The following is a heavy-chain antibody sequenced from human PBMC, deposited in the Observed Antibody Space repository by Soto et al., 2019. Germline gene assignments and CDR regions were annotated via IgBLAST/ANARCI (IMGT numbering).Heavy chain of an antibody. CDR1: GVTFTNDI. Sequence: QVQLVQSGAEVKKPGSSVKVSCKASGVTFTNDIITWVRQAPGQVLEWMGRIIPLLDIANYAQKFQGRVTITADKSTSTAYMELNSLRSEDTAVYYCVRDSPIGSTYSGYDGIDYWGQGTLVTVSS. V-gene: IGHV1-69*08. D-gene: IGHD5-12*01. CDR3: VRDSPIGSTYSGYDGIDY. J-gene: IGHJ4*02. CDR2: IIPLLDIA.